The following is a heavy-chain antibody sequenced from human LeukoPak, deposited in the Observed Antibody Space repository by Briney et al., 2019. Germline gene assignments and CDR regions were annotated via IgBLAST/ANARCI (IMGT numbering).Heavy chain of an antibody. Sequence: QPGGSLRLSCVASGFTFDDYAMHWVRQAPGKGLEWVSGISWNSGSIGYADSVKGRFTISRDNAKNSLYLQMNSLRAEDTALYYCAKDIDSYSSGWYGGFDYWGQGTLVTVSS. CDR1: GFTFDDYA. V-gene: IGHV3-9*01. CDR3: AKDIDSYSSGWYGGFDY. J-gene: IGHJ4*02. CDR2: ISWNSGSI. D-gene: IGHD6-19*01.